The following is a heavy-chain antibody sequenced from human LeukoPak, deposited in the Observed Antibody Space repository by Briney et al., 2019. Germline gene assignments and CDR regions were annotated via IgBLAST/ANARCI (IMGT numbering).Heavy chain of an antibody. V-gene: IGHV3-21*01. CDR3: AKETRGGFSGPFDY. J-gene: IGHJ4*02. CDR1: GFIFSDYT. Sequence: GGSLRLSCATSGFIFSDYTMNWVRQAPGKGLEWVSFISASGTSIYYADSVRGRFTISRDNAKNSLHLQMNSLRAEDTAVYYCAKETRGGFSGPFDYWGQGTLVTVSS. D-gene: IGHD3-16*01. CDR2: ISASGTSI.